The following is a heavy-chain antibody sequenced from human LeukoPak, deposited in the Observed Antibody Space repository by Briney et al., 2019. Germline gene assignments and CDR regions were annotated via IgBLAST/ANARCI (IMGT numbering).Heavy chain of an antibody. Sequence: PSETLSLTCTVSGGSISSYYWSWIRQPPVKGLEWIGYIYYSGSTNYNPSLKSRVTISVDTSKNQFSLKLSSVTAADTAVYYCASIGGRSNYWGQGTLVTVSS. D-gene: IGHD3-16*01. CDR1: GGSISSYY. CDR2: IYYSGST. J-gene: IGHJ4*02. V-gene: IGHV4-59*01. CDR3: ASIGGRSNY.